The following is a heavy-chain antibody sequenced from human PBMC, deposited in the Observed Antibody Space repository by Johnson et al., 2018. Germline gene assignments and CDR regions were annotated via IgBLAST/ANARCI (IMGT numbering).Heavy chain of an antibody. D-gene: IGHD2-8*01. J-gene: IGHJ3*02. Sequence: VQLVQSGGGVVQPGRSLRLSCAASGFTFSSYGMHWVRQAPGKGLEWVSAIVGSGGNTYYADSVKGRFTISRDNAKNSLFLPRNSLRAEDTAVYYCARSARLGYCTNGVGYTCAFDIWGQGTMVTASS. CDR2: IVGSGGNT. CDR1: GFTFSSYG. CDR3: ARSARLGYCTNGVGYTCAFDI. V-gene: IGHV3-21*04.